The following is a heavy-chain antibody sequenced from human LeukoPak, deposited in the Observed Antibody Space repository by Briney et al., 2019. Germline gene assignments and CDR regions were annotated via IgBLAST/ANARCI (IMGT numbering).Heavy chain of an antibody. Sequence: PSETLSLTCTVSGGSISSSSYYWGWIRQPPGKGLEWIGSIYYSGSTYYNPSLKSRVTISVDTSKNQFSLKLSFVTAADTAVYYCARRTYYYDSSGRYSERAHFDYWGQGTLVTVSS. J-gene: IGHJ4*02. D-gene: IGHD3-22*01. CDR3: ARRTYYYDSSGRYSERAHFDY. CDR2: IYYSGST. CDR1: GGSISSSSYY. V-gene: IGHV4-39*01.